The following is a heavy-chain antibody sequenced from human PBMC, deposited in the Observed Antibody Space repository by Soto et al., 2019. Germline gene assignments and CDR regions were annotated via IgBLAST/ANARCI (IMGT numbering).Heavy chain of an antibody. V-gene: IGHV3-23*01. CDR3: AKLQAYSYGPGAYFDN. CDR2: ISGSGGST. Sequence: EVQLLESGGGLVQPGGSLRLSCAASGFTFSSYAMSWVRQAPGKGLEWVSAISGSGGSTDYVDSVKGRFTISRDNSKNTRYLKRNSLRAGDRAVYYCAKLQAYSYGPGAYFDNGGRGTLVTVSS. J-gene: IGHJ4*02. CDR1: GFTFSSYA. D-gene: IGHD5-18*01.